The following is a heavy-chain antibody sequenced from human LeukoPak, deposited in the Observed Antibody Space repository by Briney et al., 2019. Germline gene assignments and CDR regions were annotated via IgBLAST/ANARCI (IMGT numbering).Heavy chain of an antibody. D-gene: IGHD4-17*01. V-gene: IGHV4-38-2*02. J-gene: IGHJ3*02. Sequence: SETLSLTCTVSGNSISSGYYWGWIRQPPGKGLEWIGSIYHSGSTYYNPSLKSRVTISVDTSKNQFSLKLSSVTAADTAVYYCARGDYGDPKPRAFDIWGQGTMVTVSS. CDR1: GNSISSGYY. CDR3: ARGDYGDPKPRAFDI. CDR2: IYHSGST.